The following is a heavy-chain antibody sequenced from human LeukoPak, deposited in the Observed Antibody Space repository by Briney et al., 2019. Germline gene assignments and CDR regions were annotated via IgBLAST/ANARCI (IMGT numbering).Heavy chain of an antibody. J-gene: IGHJ4*02. Sequence: ASVKVSCKASGYTFTSYAMHWVRQAPGQRLEWMGWINAGNGNTKYSQKFQGRVTITRDTSASTAYMELSSLRSEDTAVYYCARLSSSGWYSFDYWGQGTLVTVSS. D-gene: IGHD6-19*01. V-gene: IGHV1-3*01. CDR2: INAGNGNT. CDR3: ARLSSSGWYSFDY. CDR1: GYTFTSYA.